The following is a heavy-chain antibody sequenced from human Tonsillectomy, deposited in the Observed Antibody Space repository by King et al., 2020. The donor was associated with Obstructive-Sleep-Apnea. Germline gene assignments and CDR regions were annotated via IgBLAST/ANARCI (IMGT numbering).Heavy chain of an antibody. J-gene: IGHJ4*02. Sequence: QLQESGPGLVKPSETLSLTCTVSGGSISSSSYYWGWIRQPPGKRLEWIGSIYYSGSTYYNPSLNSRVTISVDTSKNQFSLNLGSVTAADTVTAADTAVYFCARGRELWSAFDYWGQGTLVTVSS. D-gene: IGHD1-26*01. CDR1: GGSISSSSYY. CDR3: TAVYFCARGRELWSAFDY. CDR2: IYYSGST. V-gene: IGHV4-39*07.